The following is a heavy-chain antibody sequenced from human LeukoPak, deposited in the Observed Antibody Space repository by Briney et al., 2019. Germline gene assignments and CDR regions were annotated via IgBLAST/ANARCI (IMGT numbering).Heavy chain of an antibody. V-gene: IGHV4-39*01. J-gene: IGHJ4*02. CDR3: ARREYYDILTGYQNPDYYFDY. CDR1: GGSISSSYY. CDR2: IYYSGRT. Sequence: SETLSLTCTVSGGSISSSYYWGWIRQPPGKGLEWIGSIYYSGRTYYNPSLKSRVSISVDTSKNQFSLKLSSVTAADTAVYYCARREYYDILTGYQNPDYYFDYWGQGTLVTVSS. D-gene: IGHD3-9*01.